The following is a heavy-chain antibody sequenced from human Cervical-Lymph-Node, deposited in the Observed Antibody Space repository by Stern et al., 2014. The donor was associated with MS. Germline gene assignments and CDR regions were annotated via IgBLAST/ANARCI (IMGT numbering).Heavy chain of an antibody. CDR3: ARDPSTTASDWFFDL. V-gene: IGHV4-59*02. Sequence: QLQLQESGPGLVKPSETLSLTCTVSGGAVSDYYWTWIRQRPGKGLEWIGYISDTGTTNYNPSRHSRVTITLDTSQNQVSLRLRSVTAADTAVYYCARDPSTTASDWFFDLWGRGSLVTVSS. CDR2: ISDTGTT. J-gene: IGHJ2*01. D-gene: IGHD2-21*02. CDR1: GGAVSDYY.